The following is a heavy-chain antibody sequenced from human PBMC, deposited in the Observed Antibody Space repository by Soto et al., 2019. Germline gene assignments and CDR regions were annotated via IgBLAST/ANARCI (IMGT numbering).Heavy chain of an antibody. Sequence: GGSLRLSCAASGFTFSSYDMHWVRQATGKGLEWVSAIGTAGDTYYPGSVKGRFTISRENAKNSLYLQMNSLRAGDTAVYYCARDKSSTRAIAVAEKRGLTGKTDYYYYMDVWGKGTTVTVSS. CDR3: ARDKSSTRAIAVAEKRGLTGKTDYYYYMDV. CDR2: IGTAGDT. J-gene: IGHJ6*03. CDR1: GFTFSSYD. D-gene: IGHD6-19*01. V-gene: IGHV3-13*01.